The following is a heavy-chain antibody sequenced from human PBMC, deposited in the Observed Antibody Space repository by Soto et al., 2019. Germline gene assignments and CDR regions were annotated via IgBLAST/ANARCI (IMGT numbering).Heavy chain of an antibody. J-gene: IGHJ4*02. V-gene: IGHV3-48*03. Sequence: EVQLVESGGGLVHPGGSLRLSCEASGFTFRSYEMNWVRQAPGKGLEWVSYISTSGSTTYYADSAKGRFTISRDNAKNSLYLQMNSLRGEDTAVYYCARENCDYWVQGTLVSVSS. CDR2: ISTSGSTT. D-gene: IGHD1-1*01. CDR3: ARENCDY. CDR1: GFTFRSYE.